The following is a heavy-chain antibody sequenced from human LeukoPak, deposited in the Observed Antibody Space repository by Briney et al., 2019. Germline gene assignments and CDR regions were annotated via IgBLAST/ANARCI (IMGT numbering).Heavy chain of an antibody. J-gene: IGHJ5*02. V-gene: IGHV1-8*02. CDR3: AKDPGWGVVISARPGGWFDP. CDR2: MNPNSGNT. Sequence: GASVKVSCKASGYTFTSYDINWVRQATGHGLEWMGWMNPNSGNTGYAKKFPGRVTMTTDTSTSTAYMELRSLRSDDTAIYYCAKDPGWGVVISARPGGWFDPWGQGTLVTVSS. CDR1: GYTFTSYD. D-gene: IGHD6-6*01.